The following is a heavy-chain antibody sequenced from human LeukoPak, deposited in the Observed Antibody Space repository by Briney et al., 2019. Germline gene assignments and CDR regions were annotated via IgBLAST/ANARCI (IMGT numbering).Heavy chain of an antibody. D-gene: IGHD3-22*01. CDR3: ARVTTGGYYNY. Sequence: SETLSLTCTVSGGSISSYYWSWIRQPPGKGLEWIGYIYYSGSTNYNPSLKSRVTISVDTSKNQFSLKLSSVTAADTAVYYCARVTTGGYYNYWGQGTLVTVSS. CDR2: IYYSGST. V-gene: IGHV4-59*01. CDR1: GGSISSYY. J-gene: IGHJ4*02.